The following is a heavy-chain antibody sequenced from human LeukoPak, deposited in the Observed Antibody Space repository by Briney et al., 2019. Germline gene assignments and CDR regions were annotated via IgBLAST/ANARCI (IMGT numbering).Heavy chain of an antibody. J-gene: IGHJ6*02. CDR2: ISYDGSNK. CDR3: ARDRLLWFGELLF. D-gene: IGHD3-10*01. V-gene: IGHV3-30-3*01. CDR1: GFTFSSYA. Sequence: GRSLRLSCAASGFTFSSYAMHWVRQAPGKGLEWVAVISYDGSNKYYADSVKGRFTISRDNSKNTLYLQMNSLRAEDTAVYYCARDRLLWFGELLFCGQGTTVTVSS.